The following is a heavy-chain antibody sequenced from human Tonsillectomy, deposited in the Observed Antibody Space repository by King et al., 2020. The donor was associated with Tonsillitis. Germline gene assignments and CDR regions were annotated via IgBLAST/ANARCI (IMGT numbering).Heavy chain of an antibody. V-gene: IGHV1-46*01. CDR2: INPSGGST. J-gene: IGHJ5*02. CDR1: GYTFTSYY. D-gene: IGHD6-19*01. CDR3: ARVAVAGGLDP. Sequence: QLVQPGAEVKKPGASVKVSCKASGYTFTSYYMHWVRQAPGQGLEWMGIINPSGGSTSYAQKFQGRVSMTRDTSTSTVHMELSSLRSEDTAVYYCARVAVAGGLDPWGQGTLVTVS.